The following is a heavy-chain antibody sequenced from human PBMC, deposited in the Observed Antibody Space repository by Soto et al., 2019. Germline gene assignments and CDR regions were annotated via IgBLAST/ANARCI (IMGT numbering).Heavy chain of an antibody. V-gene: IGHV3-48*02. J-gene: IGHJ6*02. Sequence: GGSLRLSCAASGFTFSSYSMNWVRQAPGKGLEWVSYISSSSSTIYYADSVKGRFTISRDNAKNSLYLQMNSLRDEDTAVYYCARDPYLCGGTLQADCYYYGMDVWGQGTTVTVSS. CDR3: ARDPYLCGGTLQADCYYYGMDV. D-gene: IGHD2-15*01. CDR2: ISSSSSTI. CDR1: GFTFSSYS.